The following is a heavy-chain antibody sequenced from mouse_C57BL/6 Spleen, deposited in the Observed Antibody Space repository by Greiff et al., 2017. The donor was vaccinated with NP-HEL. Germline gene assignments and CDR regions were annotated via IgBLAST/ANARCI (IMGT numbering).Heavy chain of an antibody. D-gene: IGHD1-1*01. Sequence: EVQGVESGGGLVQPGGSLKLSCAASGFTFSDYYMYWVRQTPEKRLEWVAYISNGGGSTYYPDTVKGRFTISRDNAKNTLYLQMSRLKSEDTAMYYCARITTVVATNFEVWGTGTTVTVAS. CDR3: ARITTVVATNFEV. CDR2: ISNGGGST. J-gene: IGHJ1*03. V-gene: IGHV5-12*01. CDR1: GFTFSDYY.